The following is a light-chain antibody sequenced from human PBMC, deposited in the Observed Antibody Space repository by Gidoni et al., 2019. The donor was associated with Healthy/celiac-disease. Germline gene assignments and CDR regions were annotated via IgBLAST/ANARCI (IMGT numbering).Light chain of an antibody. J-gene: IGKJ2*01. V-gene: IGKV4-1*01. Sequence: IVLTQSPASLAVSLGERATINCKSSQSVLHSSNNKNYLAWYQQKPGQPPKLLIYWASTRESGVPDRFRGSGSGTEFTLNISSMQAEDVAVYYCQQYYSTPDSFXRXTKLEIK. CDR2: WAS. CDR3: QQYYSTPDS. CDR1: QSVLHSSNNKNY.